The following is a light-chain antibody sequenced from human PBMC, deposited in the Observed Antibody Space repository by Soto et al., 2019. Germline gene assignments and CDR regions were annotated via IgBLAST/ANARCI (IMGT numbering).Light chain of an antibody. J-gene: IGLJ1*01. CDR3: SSYTSSSTPYV. Sequence: QSALTQPASLSGSPGQSITISCTGTSSDVGAYNYVSWYQQHPGTAPKLMIYDVSNRPSGVSNRFSGSKYGNTASLTISGLQAEDEADYYCSSYTSSSTPYVFGSGTKVTVL. CDR1: SSDVGAYNY. V-gene: IGLV2-14*01. CDR2: DVS.